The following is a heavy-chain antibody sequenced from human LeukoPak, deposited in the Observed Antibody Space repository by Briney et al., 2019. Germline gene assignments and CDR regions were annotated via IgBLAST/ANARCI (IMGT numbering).Heavy chain of an antibody. D-gene: IGHD3-9*01. CDR3: ARWTERNYDTLTGSIRIGYYFDY. CDR2: INPSGGST. CDR1: GYTFTSYY. V-gene: IGHV1-46*01. J-gene: IGHJ4*02. Sequence: GASVKVSCKASGYTFTSYYMHWVRQAPGQGLEWMGIINPSGGSTSYAQKFQGRVTMTRDTSTSTVYMELSSLRSEDTAVYCCARWTERNYDTLTGSIRIGYYFDYWGQGTLVTVSS.